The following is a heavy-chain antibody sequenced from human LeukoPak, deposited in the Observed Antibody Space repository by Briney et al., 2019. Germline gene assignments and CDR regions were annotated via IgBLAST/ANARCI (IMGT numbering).Heavy chain of an antibody. J-gene: IGHJ5*02. Sequence: SETLSLTCAVYGGSFSGYYWSWIRQPPGKGLEWIGEINHSGSTNYNPSLKSRVTISVDTSKNQFSLKLSSVTAADTAVYYCARAGMGVTTFQFDPWGQGTLVTVSS. V-gene: IGHV4-34*01. CDR2: INHSGST. D-gene: IGHD4-17*01. CDR3: ARAGMGVTTFQFDP. CDR1: GGSFSGYY.